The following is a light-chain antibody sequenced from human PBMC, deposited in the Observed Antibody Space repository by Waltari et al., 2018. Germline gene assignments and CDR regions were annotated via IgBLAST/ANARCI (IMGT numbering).Light chain of an antibody. J-gene: IGLJ3*02. CDR3: CSYADSSSLV. CDR1: SSDVGSYTL. V-gene: IGLV2-23*01. Sequence: QSALTQPAAVSGFPGQSITISCTGTSSDVGSYTLFSWDQQYPGNATKLMTYDGSKRPSGVSNRLSGPNSGNTASLTISGLQAEDEADYDCCSYADSSSLVFGRGTKLTVL. CDR2: DGS.